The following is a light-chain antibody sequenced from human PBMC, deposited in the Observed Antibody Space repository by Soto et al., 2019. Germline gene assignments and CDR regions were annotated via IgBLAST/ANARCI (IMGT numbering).Light chain of an antibody. CDR2: AAS. Sequence: AIQMTQSPSSLSASVGDRVTIACRASQGIRNDLGWYQQRPGKAPKLLIYAASSLQSGVPSRFSGSGSGTDFTLTISSLQPEDFATYYCLQDYNYPLTFGGGTKVEIK. CDR3: LQDYNYPLT. V-gene: IGKV1-6*01. CDR1: QGIRND. J-gene: IGKJ4*01.